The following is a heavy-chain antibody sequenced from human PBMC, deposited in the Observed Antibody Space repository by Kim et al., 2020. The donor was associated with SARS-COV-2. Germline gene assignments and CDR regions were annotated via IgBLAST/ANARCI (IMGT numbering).Heavy chain of an antibody. CDR3: ARVERDYDYYDGLDV. V-gene: IGHV4-59*01. J-gene: IGHJ6*02. Sequence: PPLKSRVTISVDTSKNQFSLKLSSVTAADTAVYYCARVERDYDYYDGLDVWGQGTPVTVSS.